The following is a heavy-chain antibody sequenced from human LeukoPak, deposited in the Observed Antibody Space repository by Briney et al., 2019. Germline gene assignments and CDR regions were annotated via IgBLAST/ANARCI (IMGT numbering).Heavy chain of an antibody. J-gene: IGHJ4*02. CDR2: INVVNGNT. V-gene: IGHV1-3*03. CDR3: ARGTYCSTTSCPDFDY. D-gene: IGHD2-2*01. Sequence: ASVKVSCKASGYTFHNYAMHWVRQAPGQRLEWMGWINVVNGNTKYSQEFQGRVTITRDISASTAYMELSSLRSEDMAVYYCARGTYCSTTSCPDFDYWGQGTLVTVSS. CDR1: GYTFHNYA.